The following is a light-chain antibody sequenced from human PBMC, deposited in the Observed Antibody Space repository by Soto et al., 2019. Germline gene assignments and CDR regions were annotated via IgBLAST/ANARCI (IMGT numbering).Light chain of an antibody. CDR2: DAS. CDR1: QSVSSY. J-gene: IGKJ1*01. CDR3: QQRSNWPRT. Sequence: EIVLTQSPAALSLSPGERATLSCRASQSVSSYLVWYQQKPGQAPRLLMSDASNRATGIPARFSGSGSGTDFTLTISSLEPEDSAVYYCQQRSNWPRTFGQGTKV. V-gene: IGKV3-11*01.